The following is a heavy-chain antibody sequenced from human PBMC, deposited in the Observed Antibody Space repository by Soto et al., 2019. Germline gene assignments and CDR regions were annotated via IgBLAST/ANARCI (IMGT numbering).Heavy chain of an antibody. CDR3: ARAEGPYSSGSPLDY. Sequence: QVQLQESGPGLVKPSETLSLTCTVSGGSISSYYWSWIRQPPGKGLEWIGYIYYSGSTNYNPSLKSRVTISVDTSKNQFSLELSSVTAADTAVYYCARAEGPYSSGSPLDYWGQGTLVTVSS. V-gene: IGHV4-59*01. D-gene: IGHD6-19*01. CDR1: GGSISSYY. CDR2: IYYSGST. J-gene: IGHJ4*02.